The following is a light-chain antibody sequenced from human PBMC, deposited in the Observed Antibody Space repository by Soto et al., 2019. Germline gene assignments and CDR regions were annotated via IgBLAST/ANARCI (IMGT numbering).Light chain of an antibody. CDR2: KAS. Sequence: DIQMTQSPSTLSASVGDRVTITCRASQSVDTWVAWFQQKPGRAPKVVIYKASNLESGVPSRFSRRGSGTEFTLTISSLQPDDFATYYCQHYSAYSPWTFGQGTKVEIK. V-gene: IGKV1-5*03. CDR3: QHYSAYSPWT. CDR1: QSVDTW. J-gene: IGKJ1*01.